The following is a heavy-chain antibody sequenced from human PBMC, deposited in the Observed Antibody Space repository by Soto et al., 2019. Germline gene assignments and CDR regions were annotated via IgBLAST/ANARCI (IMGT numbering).Heavy chain of an antibody. V-gene: IGHV1-8*01. J-gene: IGHJ6*02. Sequence: QVPLVQSGTEVKKPGASVKVSCKASGYTFNSYDIYWVRQATGQGLEWMGWMKPNSGNTGYAQRFQGRVTMTRSTSISTAYMELSSLRSEDTAVYYCARGIGDNVNSYYGMDVWGQGTAVTVSS. CDR2: MKPNSGNT. D-gene: IGHD4-17*01. CDR1: GYTFNSYD. CDR3: ARGIGDNVNSYYGMDV.